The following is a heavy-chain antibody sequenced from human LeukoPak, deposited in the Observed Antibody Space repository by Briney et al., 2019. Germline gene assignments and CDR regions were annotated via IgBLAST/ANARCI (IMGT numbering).Heavy chain of an antibody. D-gene: IGHD4-11*01. J-gene: IGHJ3*02. CDR3: AKDDSATATTRRAFDI. V-gene: IGHV3-23*01. CDR1: GFIFSNYA. CDR2: ISGSGGNT. Sequence: PGGSLRLSCAASGFIFSNYAMSWVRQAPGKGLEWVSGISGSGGNTYYADSVKGRFTVSRDNSKNTLYLQMNSLRAEDTAVYYCAKDDSATATTRRAFDIWGQGTMVTVSS.